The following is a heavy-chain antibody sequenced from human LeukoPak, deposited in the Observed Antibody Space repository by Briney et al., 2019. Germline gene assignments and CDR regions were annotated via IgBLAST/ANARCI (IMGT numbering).Heavy chain of an antibody. CDR1: GFTFSSYA. D-gene: IGHD6-6*01. CDR3: AIVVAARQGKIDP. CDR2: ISGSGGTT. Sequence: GGSLRLSCAASGFTFSSYAMSWVRQAPGKGLEWVSAISGSGGTTYYADSVKGRFTISRDNSKSTLYVQMNSLRAEDTAVYYCAIVVAARQGKIDPWGQGPLVTISS. J-gene: IGHJ5*02. V-gene: IGHV3-23*01.